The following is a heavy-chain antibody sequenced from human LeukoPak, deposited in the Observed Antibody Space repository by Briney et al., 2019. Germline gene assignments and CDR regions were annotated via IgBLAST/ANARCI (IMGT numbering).Heavy chain of an antibody. CDR1: GFTFSNYW. Sequence: GGSLRLSCAASGFTFSNYWMSWVRQAPGKGREGGANIKQDGSEKYYVESVKGGFTTSRDNANKSLCLQMNSLRAEDTAVYYCARERSKYGGASDIWGQGTLVTVSS. CDR3: ARERSKYGGASDI. CDR2: IKQDGSEK. V-gene: IGHV3-7*01. D-gene: IGHD3-16*01. J-gene: IGHJ3*02.